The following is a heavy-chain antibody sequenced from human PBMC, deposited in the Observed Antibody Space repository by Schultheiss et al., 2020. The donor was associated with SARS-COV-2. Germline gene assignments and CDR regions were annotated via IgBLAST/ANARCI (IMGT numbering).Heavy chain of an antibody. CDR1: GGSISTSSYY. J-gene: IGHJ4*02. CDR2: IYYSGST. D-gene: IGHD3-22*01. V-gene: IGHV4-39*01. CDR3: ARAIYYYDSSGLRKYYFDY. Sequence: SETLSLTCTVSGGSISTSSYYWGWIRQPPGKGLEWIGSIYYSGSTYYNPSLKSRVTISVDTSKNQFSLKLSSVTAADTAVYYCARAIYYYDSSGLRKYYFDYWGQGTLVTVSS.